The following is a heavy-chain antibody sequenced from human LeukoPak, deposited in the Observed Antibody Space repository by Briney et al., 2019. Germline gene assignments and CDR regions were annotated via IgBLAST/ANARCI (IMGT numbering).Heavy chain of an antibody. Sequence: SETLSLTCTVSGGSISSGGYYWSWIRQHPGKGLEWIGYIYYSGSTYYNPSLKSRVTISVDTSKNQFSLKLSSVTAADTAVYYCARHGSTYALRNWGQGTLVTVSS. J-gene: IGHJ4*02. V-gene: IGHV4-31*03. CDR1: GGSISSGGYY. CDR3: ARHGSTYALRN. CDR2: IYYSGST. D-gene: IGHD2-2*01.